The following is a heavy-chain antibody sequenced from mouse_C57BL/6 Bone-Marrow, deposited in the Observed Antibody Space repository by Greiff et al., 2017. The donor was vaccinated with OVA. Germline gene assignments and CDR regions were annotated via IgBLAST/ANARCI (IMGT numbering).Heavy chain of an antibody. Sequence: QVQLQQPGPELVKPGASVKISCKASGYAFSSSWMNWVKQRPGKGLEWIGRIYPGDGDTNYNGKFKGKATLTADKSSSTAYMQLSSLTSEDSAVYFCARGRGLYYAMDYWGQGTSVTVSS. CDR1: GYAFSSSW. J-gene: IGHJ4*01. CDR2: IYPGDGDT. CDR3: ARGRGLYYAMDY. V-gene: IGHV1-82*01. D-gene: IGHD6-1*01.